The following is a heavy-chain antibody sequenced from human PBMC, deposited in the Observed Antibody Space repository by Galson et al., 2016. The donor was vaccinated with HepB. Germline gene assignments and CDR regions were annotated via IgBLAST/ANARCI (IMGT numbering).Heavy chain of an antibody. V-gene: IGHV1-69*13. J-gene: IGHJ1*01. Sequence: SVKVSCKVSGGTFSTSSINWVRQAPGQGLEWLGQIIPVFDTAKYAERFLGRVTITADESTSTVYLQLSSLRSEDSAVDYCASGYDDSGYYYHYFQYWGQGTLVTVSS. CDR3: ASGYDDSGYYYHYFQY. CDR1: GGTFSTSS. D-gene: IGHD3-22*01. CDR2: IIPVFDTA.